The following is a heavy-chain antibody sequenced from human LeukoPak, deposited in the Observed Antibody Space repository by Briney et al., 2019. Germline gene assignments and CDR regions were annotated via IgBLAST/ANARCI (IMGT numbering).Heavy chain of an antibody. CDR3: ARPSYTSGSYYEY. J-gene: IGHJ4*02. CDR1: GFSFSTYA. Sequence: GGSLRLSCAASGFSFSTYAMNWVRQAPGKGLEWVASISRDGYEIYYVDSVKGRFTLSRDNAKNSLCLQMNSLRAEDTAMYYCARPSYTSGSYYEYWGQGTLVTVSS. D-gene: IGHD3-10*01. V-gene: IGHV3-7*04. CDR2: ISRDGYEI.